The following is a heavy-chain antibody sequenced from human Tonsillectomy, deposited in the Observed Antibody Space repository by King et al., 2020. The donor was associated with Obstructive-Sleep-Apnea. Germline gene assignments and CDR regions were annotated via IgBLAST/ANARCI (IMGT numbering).Heavy chain of an antibody. CDR3: ARVGPSQTDY. J-gene: IGHJ4*02. CDR2: VYHSGDT. CDR1: GYSISSGYY. Sequence: VQLQESGPGLVKPSETLSLTCTVSGYSISSGYYWGWIRQPPGKGLEWIGTVYHSGDTYYNPSLKSRVTISVDTPENQFSLKLNSVTAAATAIYYRARVGPSQTDYWGQGTLVTVSS. V-gene: IGHV4-38-2*02. D-gene: IGHD3-16*01.